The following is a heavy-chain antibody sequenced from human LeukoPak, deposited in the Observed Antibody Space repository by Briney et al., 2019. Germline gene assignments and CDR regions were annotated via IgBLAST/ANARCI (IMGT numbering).Heavy chain of an antibody. J-gene: IGHJ4*02. Sequence: PGGSLKLSCVASGFTFSFYAMSWVRQAPGKGLEWVSGMSAGGTSTYYADFVKGRFTISRDNSKNTLYLHMDSLRAEDTAIYYCAKMRGIVITFGGVIFDSWGQGTLATVSS. CDR2: MSAGGTST. D-gene: IGHD3-16*01. CDR1: GFTFSFYA. CDR3: AKMRGIVITFGGVIFDS. V-gene: IGHV3-23*01.